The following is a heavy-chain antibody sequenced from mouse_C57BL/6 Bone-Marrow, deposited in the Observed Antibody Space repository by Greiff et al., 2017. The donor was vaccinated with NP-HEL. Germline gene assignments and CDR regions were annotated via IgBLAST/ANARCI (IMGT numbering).Heavy chain of an antibody. Sequence: DVLLVESGGGLVQPGGSLKLSCAASGFTFSDYYMYWVRQTPEKRLEWVGYISNGGGSTYYHDTVKGRFTISIDKATNTLYLQMSCLKAEDTARYYCARQGLLLAMDYWGQGTSVTVSS. D-gene: IGHD2-3*01. J-gene: IGHJ4*01. CDR2: ISNGGGST. CDR3: ARQGLLLAMDY. CDR1: GFTFSDYY. V-gene: IGHV5-12*01.